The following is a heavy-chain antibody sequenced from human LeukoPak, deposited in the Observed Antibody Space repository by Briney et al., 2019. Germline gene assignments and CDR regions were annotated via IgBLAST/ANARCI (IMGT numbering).Heavy chain of an antibody. V-gene: IGHV3-23*01. Sequence: PGGSLRLSCAASAFTFSNCAMSWVRQAPGKGLEWVSAVSATGGSSYYADSMKGRFTISRDNSKSTLFLQMDSLRAEGTAVYYCARACSGGGCYLAAFDIWGQGTMVTVSS. CDR1: AFTFSNCA. D-gene: IGHD2-15*01. CDR2: VSATGGSS. CDR3: ARACSGGGCYLAAFDI. J-gene: IGHJ3*02.